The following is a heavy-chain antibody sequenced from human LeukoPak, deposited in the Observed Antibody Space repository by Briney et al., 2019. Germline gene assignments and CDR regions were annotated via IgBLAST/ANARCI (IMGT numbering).Heavy chain of an antibody. CDR2: ISSDGYRT. Sequence: PGGSLRLSGAASGFPFSTYDMHWVRQAPDKGLQWVAVISSDGYRTDYPDSVRGRFTISRDNFKNTVDLQMISVTAEDTAMYFCAKGLGTGSVLARPLHYWGQGTLVTVSS. V-gene: IGHV3-30*18. CDR1: GFPFSTYD. D-gene: IGHD3-10*01. CDR3: AKGLGTGSVLARPLHY. J-gene: IGHJ4*02.